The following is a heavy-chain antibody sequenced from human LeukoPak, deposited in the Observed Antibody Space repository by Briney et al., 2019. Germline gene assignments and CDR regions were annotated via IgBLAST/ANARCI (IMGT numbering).Heavy chain of an antibody. J-gene: IGHJ4*02. Sequence: SVRVSCKASGFTFTSSAMQWVRQARGQRLEWIGWIVVGSGNTNYAQKFQERVTITRDMSTSTAYMELTSLRSEDTAVYYCAADLNYYDSSGSGDYWGQGTLVTVSS. CDR2: IVVGSGNT. D-gene: IGHD3-22*01. CDR3: AADLNYYDSSGSGDY. V-gene: IGHV1-58*02. CDR1: GFTFTSSA.